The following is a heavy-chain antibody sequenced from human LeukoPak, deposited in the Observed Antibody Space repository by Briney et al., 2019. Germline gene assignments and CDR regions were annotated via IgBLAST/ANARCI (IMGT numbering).Heavy chain of an antibody. V-gene: IGHV3-23*01. D-gene: IGHD2-21*01. Sequence: TGGSLRLSCAASGFTFTGYAMTWVRQAPRKGLEWVSAISGSGGGTYYADSVKGRFTISRDNSKNTLYLQMNSLRAEDTAVYYCAKGILSYYYAMDVWGQGTTVTVSS. CDR3: AKGILSYYYAMDV. CDR1: GFTFTGYA. J-gene: IGHJ6*02. CDR2: ISGSGGGT.